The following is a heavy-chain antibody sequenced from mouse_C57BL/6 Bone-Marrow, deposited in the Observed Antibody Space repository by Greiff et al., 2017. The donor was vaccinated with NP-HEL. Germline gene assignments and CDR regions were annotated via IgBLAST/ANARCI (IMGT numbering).Heavy chain of an antibody. V-gene: IGHV1-55*01. Sequence: QVQLQQPGAELVKPGASVKMSCKASGYTFTSYWITWVKQRPGQGLEWIGDIYPGSGSTNYNEKFKSKATLTVDTSSSTAYMQLSSLTSEDSAVYYCARSYYDYDESYFDYWGQGTTLTVSS. CDR3: ARSYYDYDESYFDY. J-gene: IGHJ2*01. CDR2: IYPGSGST. D-gene: IGHD2-4*01. CDR1: GYTFTSYW.